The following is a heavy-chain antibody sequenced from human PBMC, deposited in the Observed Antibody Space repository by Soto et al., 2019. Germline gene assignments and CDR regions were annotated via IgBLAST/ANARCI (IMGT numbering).Heavy chain of an antibody. Sequence: PGGSLRLSCAASGFSFSIYAMSWVRQAPGKGLEWVSGISGSGDNTFYADSVKGRVTVSRDSSKNTLYLQMNSLRAEDTAVYYCAKVLVRPRVGRDAFDIWGQGTVVTVSS. D-gene: IGHD2-8*02. CDR3: AKVLVRPRVGRDAFDI. CDR1: GFSFSIYA. J-gene: IGHJ3*02. V-gene: IGHV3-23*01. CDR2: ISGSGDNT.